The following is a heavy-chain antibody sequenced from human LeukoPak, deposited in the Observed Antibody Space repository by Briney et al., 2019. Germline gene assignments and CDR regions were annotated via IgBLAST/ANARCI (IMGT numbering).Heavy chain of an antibody. Sequence: ASVKVSCKASGYTFTSYGISWVRQAPGQGLEWMGWISAYNGNTNYAQKLQGRVTMTTDTSTSTAYMELRSLRSDDTAVYYCARENDYYDSSGYYYGFDYWGQRTLVTVSS. CDR2: ISAYNGNT. CDR3: ARENDYYDSSGYYYGFDY. CDR1: GYTFTSYG. V-gene: IGHV1-18*01. D-gene: IGHD3-22*01. J-gene: IGHJ4*02.